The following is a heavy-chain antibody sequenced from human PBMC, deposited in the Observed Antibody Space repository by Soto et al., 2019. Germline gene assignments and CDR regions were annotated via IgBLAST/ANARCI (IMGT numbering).Heavy chain of an antibody. V-gene: IGHV1-69*06. Sequence: QVQLVQSGAEVKKPGSSVKVSCKTSGGTFSTYSIVWVRQAPGEGLEWMGGIIPIFGTANYAQKFQDRVTITADKSTNTAFMELSSLKSEDTAMYYCASSSGNNYGVGTNYYFDYWGKGTRVTVSS. J-gene: IGHJ4*02. CDR1: GGTFSTYS. CDR2: IIPIFGTA. CDR3: ASSSGNNYGVGTNYYFDY. D-gene: IGHD1-26*01.